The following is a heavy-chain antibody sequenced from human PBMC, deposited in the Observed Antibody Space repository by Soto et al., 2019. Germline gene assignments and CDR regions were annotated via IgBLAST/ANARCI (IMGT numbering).Heavy chain of an antibody. CDR1: GFTFSSYA. V-gene: IGHV3-66*01. CDR2: ISSAGDT. CDR3: ARVGSYLSTAFDI. D-gene: IGHD3-10*01. J-gene: IGHJ3*02. Sequence: GGSLRLSCAASGFTFSSYAMNWVRQAPGKGLEWVSVISSAGDTYYADSVKGRFTISRDISKNTLYLRMNSLRVEDTGFYYCARVGSYLSTAFDIWGQGTMVTVSS.